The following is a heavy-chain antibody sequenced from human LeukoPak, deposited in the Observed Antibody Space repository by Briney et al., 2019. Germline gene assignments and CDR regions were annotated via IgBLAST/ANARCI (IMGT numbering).Heavy chain of an antibody. D-gene: IGHD3-10*01. CDR3: ARVGVTMVRGVIIRAIDI. Sequence: PSQTLSLTCTVSGGSISSGGYYWSWIRQHPGKGLEWIGYIYYSGSTYYNPSLKGRVTISVDTSKNQFSLKLSSVTAADTAVYYCARVGVTMVRGVIIRAIDIWGQGTMVTVSS. V-gene: IGHV4-31*03. CDR1: GGSISSGGYY. J-gene: IGHJ3*02. CDR2: IYYSGST.